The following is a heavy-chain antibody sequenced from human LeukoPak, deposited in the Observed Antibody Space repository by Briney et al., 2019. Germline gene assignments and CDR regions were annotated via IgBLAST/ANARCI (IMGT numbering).Heavy chain of an antibody. Sequence: PSETLSLTCAVSGYSISSGYYWGWIRQPPGQGLEWIGSIYHSGSTYYNPSLKSRVTISVDTSKNQFSLKLSSVTAADTAVYYCARGGFAPDYWGQGTLVTVSS. D-gene: IGHD3-16*01. V-gene: IGHV4-38-2*01. CDR2: IYHSGST. CDR3: ARGGFAPDY. CDR1: GYSISSGYY. J-gene: IGHJ4*02.